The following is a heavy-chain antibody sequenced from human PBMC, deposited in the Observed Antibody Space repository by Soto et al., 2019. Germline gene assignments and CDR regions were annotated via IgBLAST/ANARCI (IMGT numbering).Heavy chain of an antibody. CDR2: IKSKTDGGTT. J-gene: IGHJ4*02. D-gene: IGHD3-16*01. V-gene: IGHV3-15*01. CDR1: GFTFSNAW. Sequence: EVQLVESGGGLVKPGGSLRLSCAASGFTFSNAWMSWVRQAPGKGLEWVGRIKSKTDGGTTDYAAPVKGRFTISRDDSKKTLYLQINSLKNADTAVYYCTTDVRGWVDYWGQGTLVTVSS. CDR3: TTDVRGWVDY.